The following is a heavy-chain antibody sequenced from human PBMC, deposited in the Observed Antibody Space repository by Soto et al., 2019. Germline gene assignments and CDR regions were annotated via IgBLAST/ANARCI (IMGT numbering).Heavy chain of an antibody. Sequence: EVQLVESGGGLVQPGGSLRLSCPASGFTFSSSSMNWVRQAPGKGREWVSYISSRSSPIYYADSVKGRFTISRDNAKNSLYLQMDSLRADDTAVYYCARDPEGGHAFDIWGQGTMVTVSS. CDR1: GFTFSSSS. J-gene: IGHJ3*02. V-gene: IGHV3-48*01. CDR3: ARDPEGGHAFDI. D-gene: IGHD1-26*01. CDR2: ISSRSSPI.